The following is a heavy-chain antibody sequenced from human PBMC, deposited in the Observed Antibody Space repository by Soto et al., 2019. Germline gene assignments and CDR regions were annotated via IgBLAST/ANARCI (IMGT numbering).Heavy chain of an antibody. Sequence: EVQLVESGGGLVKPGGSLRLSCAASGFTFSNAWMSWVRQAPGKGLEWVGRIKSKTDGGTTDYAAPVKGRFTISRDDSKNTLYLQMNSLKTEDTAVYYCTTTLYYYDSSGYYNDAFDIWGQGTMVTVSS. CDR1: GFTFSNAW. V-gene: IGHV3-15*01. J-gene: IGHJ3*02. CDR2: IKSKTDGGTT. CDR3: TTTLYYYDSSGYYNDAFDI. D-gene: IGHD3-22*01.